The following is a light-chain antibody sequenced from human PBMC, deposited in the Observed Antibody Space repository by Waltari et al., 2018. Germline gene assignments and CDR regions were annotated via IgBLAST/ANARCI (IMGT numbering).Light chain of an antibody. CDR1: ESLLRSTGYNF. J-gene: IGKJ3*01. V-gene: IGKV2-28*01. CDR2: LGS. CDR3: MQALHTPTT. Sequence: DIVMTQSPLSLSVTPGESASISCRSSESLLRSTGYNFLDWYLQKPGQPPQLLISLGSDRASGVPDRFSDSGTGTDFTLKISRVEAEDVGIYYCMQALHTPTTFGPGTKVDIK.